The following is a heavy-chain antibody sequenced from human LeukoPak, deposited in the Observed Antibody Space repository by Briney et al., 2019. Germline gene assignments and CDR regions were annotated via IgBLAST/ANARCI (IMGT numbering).Heavy chain of an antibody. CDR2: ISEAI. Sequence: GGSLRLSCIASGFVFSRDNMNWVRRAPGKGLEWVAHISEAIYYADSVQGRLTISRDNAKNSLYLQMSNLRAEDTAMYYCVREVGRPKTFYFDSWGRGSPVTVSS. D-gene: IGHD3-16*01. CDR3: VREVGRPKTFYFDS. V-gene: IGHV3-48*04. J-gene: IGHJ4*02. CDR1: GFVFSRDN.